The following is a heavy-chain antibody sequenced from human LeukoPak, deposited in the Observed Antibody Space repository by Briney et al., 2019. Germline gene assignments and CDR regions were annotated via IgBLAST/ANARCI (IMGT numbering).Heavy chain of an antibody. V-gene: IGHV1-69*06. Sequence: GASVKVSCKASGGTFSSYAISWVRQAPGQGLEWMGGIIPIFGTANYAQKFQGRVTITADKSTSTAYMELSSLRSDDTAVYYCARGGGYSYGPEAFDIWGQGTMVTVSS. D-gene: IGHD5-18*01. CDR1: GGTFSSYA. CDR2: IIPIFGTA. CDR3: ARGGGYSYGPEAFDI. J-gene: IGHJ3*02.